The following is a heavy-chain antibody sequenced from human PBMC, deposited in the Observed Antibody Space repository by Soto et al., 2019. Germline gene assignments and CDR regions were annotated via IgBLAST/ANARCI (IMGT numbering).Heavy chain of an antibody. Sequence: VLLQESGPRLLRPSETLSLTCTVSDDSFRGAEYYWSWIRQPLGKGPEWIGYTYYNGDTKYNPAVRIRVTMSEDTSKNQFSLRLSSVTAADTAVYFCARGPAYINGWRTFDLWGRGILVTVSS. D-gene: IGHD6-19*01. J-gene: IGHJ4*02. CDR3: ARGPAYINGWRTFDL. CDR2: TYYNGDT. CDR1: DDSFRGAEYY. V-gene: IGHV4-61*08.